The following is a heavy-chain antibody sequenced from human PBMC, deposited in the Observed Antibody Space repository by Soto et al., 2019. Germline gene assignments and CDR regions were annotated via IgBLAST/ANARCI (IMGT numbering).Heavy chain of an antibody. J-gene: IGHJ6*02. V-gene: IGHV3-53*01. CDR1: GFTVSSNY. CDR2: IYSGGST. Sequence: GGSLRLSCAASGFTVSSNYMSWVRQAPGKGLEWVSVIYSGGSTYYADSVKGRFTISRDNSKNTLYLQMNSLRAEDTAVYYCARRSKQQLPRYYYYGMDVWGQGTTVTVSS. CDR3: ARRSKQQLPRYYYYGMDV. D-gene: IGHD6-13*01.